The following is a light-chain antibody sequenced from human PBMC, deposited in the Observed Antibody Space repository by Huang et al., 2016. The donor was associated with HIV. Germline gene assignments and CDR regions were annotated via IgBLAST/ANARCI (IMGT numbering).Light chain of an antibody. J-gene: IGKJ1*01. CDR2: GAS. CDR1: QSVSSNY. CDR3: QQYGSSPT. Sequence: ELVLTQSPGTLSLSPVERATLSCRASQSVSSNYINWYQQKPGQAPRLLIDGASSRATGIPDRCSGSGSGTDFTLTISRLEPEDFAVYYCQQYGSSPTFGQGTKVEVK. V-gene: IGKV3-20*01.